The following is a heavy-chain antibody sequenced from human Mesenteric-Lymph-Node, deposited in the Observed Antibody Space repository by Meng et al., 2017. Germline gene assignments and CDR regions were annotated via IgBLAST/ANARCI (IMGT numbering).Heavy chain of an antibody. J-gene: IGHJ6*02. V-gene: IGHV3-23*01. CDR3: AKDSSSGYYYPLYYYYGKDV. CDR2: ITYTLSI. Sequence: GESLKISCAASGFTFADHAMYWVRQAPGKGLEWVSGITYTLSIAYADSVKGRFTISRDNSKNTLYLQMNSLRAEDTAVYYCAKDSSSGYYYPLYYYYGKDVWGQGTTVTVSS. D-gene: IGHD3-22*01. CDR1: GFTFADHA.